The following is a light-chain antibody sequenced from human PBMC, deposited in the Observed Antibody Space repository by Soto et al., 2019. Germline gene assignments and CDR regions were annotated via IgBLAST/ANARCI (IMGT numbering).Light chain of an antibody. CDR2: WAS. CDR1: QSVLYSSNNKNY. CDR3: QQYYSTPVT. J-gene: IGKJ4*01. V-gene: IGKV4-1*01. Sequence: DIVMTQSPDSLAVSLGERATINCKSSQSVLYSSNNKNYLAWYQQKPGQPPKLLIYWASTRESGVPDRFSGSGSGTDFTLTISSLQAEAVAVYYCQQYYSTPVTFGGGTKVEIK.